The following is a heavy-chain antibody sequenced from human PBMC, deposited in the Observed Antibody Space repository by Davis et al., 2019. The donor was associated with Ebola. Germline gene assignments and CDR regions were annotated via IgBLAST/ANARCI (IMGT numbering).Heavy chain of an antibody. V-gene: IGHV5-51*01. CDR2: IYPGDSDT. Sequence: GESLKIPCKGSGYSFTSYWIGWVRQMPGKGLEWMGIIYPGDSDTRYSPSFQGQVTIPADKSISTAYLQWSSLKASDTAMYYCARLARTTVTTDHYYYGMDVWGQGTTVTVSS. CDR3: ARLARTTVTTDHYYYGMDV. J-gene: IGHJ6*02. D-gene: IGHD4-17*01. CDR1: GYSFTSYW.